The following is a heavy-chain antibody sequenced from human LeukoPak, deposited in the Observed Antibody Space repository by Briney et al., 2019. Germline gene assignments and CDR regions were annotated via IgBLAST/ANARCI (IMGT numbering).Heavy chain of an antibody. J-gene: IGHJ6*02. Sequence: ASVKVSCKASGYTFTSYDINWVRQATGQGLEWMGVINPSEGSTDYAQKFQDRVSLTRDTSTSTVYMDLSRLRCEDTAVYYCARSDKMDVWGQGTTVTVSS. V-gene: IGHV1-46*01. CDR1: GYTFTSYD. CDR2: INPSEGST. CDR3: ARSDKMDV.